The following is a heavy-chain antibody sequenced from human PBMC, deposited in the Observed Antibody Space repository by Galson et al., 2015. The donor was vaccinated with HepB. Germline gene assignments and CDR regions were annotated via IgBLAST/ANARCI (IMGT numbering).Heavy chain of an antibody. V-gene: IGHV3-53*01. CDR2: IYSGGST. D-gene: IGHD4-23*01. CDR3: ARDGVGGPFDY. Sequence: SLRLSCAASGFTVSSNYMSWVRQAPGKGLEWVSVIYSGGSTYYADSVKGRFTISRDNSKNTLYLQMNSLRAEDTDVYYCARDGVGGPFDYWGQGTLVTVSS. CDR1: GFTVSSNY. J-gene: IGHJ4*02.